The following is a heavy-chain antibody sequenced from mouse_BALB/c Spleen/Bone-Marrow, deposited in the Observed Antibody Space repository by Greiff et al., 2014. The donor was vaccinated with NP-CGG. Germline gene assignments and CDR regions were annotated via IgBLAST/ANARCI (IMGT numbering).Heavy chain of an antibody. Sequence: VQLQESGPGLVAPSQSLSITCTISGFSLTSYGVHWVRQPPGKGLEWLGVIWAGGSTNYNSALMSRLSISKDNSKSQVFLKMNSLQTDDTAMYYCAREYYGSLYALDLRGEGTSVTVS. CDR3: AREYYGSLYALDL. V-gene: IGHV2-9*02. CDR1: GFSLTSYG. J-gene: IGHJ4*01. D-gene: IGHD1-1*01. CDR2: IWAGGST.